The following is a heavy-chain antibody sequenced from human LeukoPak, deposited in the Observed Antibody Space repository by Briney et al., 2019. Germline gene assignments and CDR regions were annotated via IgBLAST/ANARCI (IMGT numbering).Heavy chain of an antibody. CDR1: GVTFSSYA. Sequence: PGGSLRLSCAASGVTFSSYAMSWVRQAPGKGLEWVAVISSDETDKYYADSVKGRFTISRDNSKNTLFLQMNSLRAEDTAVYYCGKGLGGSFAAGYYWGQGTPVTVSS. CDR2: ISSDETDK. CDR3: GKGLGGSFAAGYY. V-gene: IGHV3-30*18. D-gene: IGHD1-26*01. J-gene: IGHJ4*02.